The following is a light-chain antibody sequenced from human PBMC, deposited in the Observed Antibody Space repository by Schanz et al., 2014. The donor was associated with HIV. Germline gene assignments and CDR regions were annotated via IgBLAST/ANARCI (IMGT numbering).Light chain of an antibody. CDR3: QQYSDWPPST. Sequence: EIVLTQTPGTLSLSPGERATLSCRASQTVSSYLAWYQHKPGQAPRLLIYGAFTRATGIPVRFSGRGSGTEFTLTISGLQSEDFALYYCQQYSDWPPSTFGQGTKVEIK. CDR1: QTVSSY. CDR2: GAF. V-gene: IGKV3-15*01. J-gene: IGKJ2*01.